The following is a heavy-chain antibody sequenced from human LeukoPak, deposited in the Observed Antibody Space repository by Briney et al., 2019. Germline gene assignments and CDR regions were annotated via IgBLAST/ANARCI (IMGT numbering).Heavy chain of an antibody. V-gene: IGHV3-48*03. CDR1: GFTFSTYE. CDR2: ISGSGVTM. D-gene: IGHD6-19*01. J-gene: IGHJ4*02. Sequence: TGGSLRLSCVASGFTFSTYEMNWVRQAPGRGLEWVSYISGSGVTMYYADSVKGRFTISRDDAKNSLYLQMNSLRAEDTAVYYCAREDIRLDYFDYWGQGTLVTVSS. CDR3: AREDIRLDYFDY.